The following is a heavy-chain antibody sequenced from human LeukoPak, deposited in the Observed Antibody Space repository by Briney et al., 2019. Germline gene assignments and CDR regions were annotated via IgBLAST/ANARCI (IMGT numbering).Heavy chain of an antibody. CDR2: IHWSGSPYYYNYRGST. Sequence: SETLSLTCTVSGGSINSNSYHWVWLRQSPGKGLEWLGSIHWSGSPYYYNYRGSTIYNPSLKSRITISVDTSKNQFSLKLTSVIVADTAIYYCARNDSGGFDAFDIWGQGTMVVVSS. V-gene: IGHV4-39*01. CDR1: GGSINSNSYH. J-gene: IGHJ3*02. CDR3: ARNDSGGFDAFDI. D-gene: IGHD3-22*01.